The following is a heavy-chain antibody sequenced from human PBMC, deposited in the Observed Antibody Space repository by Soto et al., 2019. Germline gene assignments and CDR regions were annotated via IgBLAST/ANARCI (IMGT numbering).Heavy chain of an antibody. Sequence: AAVKVSCKASGYTFTSYGISWVRQAPGQGLEWMGWISAYNGNTNYAQKLQGRVTMTTDTSTSTAYMELRSLRSDDTAVYYCARDIAVAGPFDYWGQGTLVTVSS. J-gene: IGHJ4*02. CDR2: ISAYNGNT. D-gene: IGHD6-19*01. CDR1: GYTFTSYG. V-gene: IGHV1-18*01. CDR3: ARDIAVAGPFDY.